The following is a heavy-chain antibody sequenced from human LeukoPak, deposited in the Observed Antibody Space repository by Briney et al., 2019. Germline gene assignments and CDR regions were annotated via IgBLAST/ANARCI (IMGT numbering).Heavy chain of an antibody. D-gene: IGHD2-2*01. J-gene: IGHJ4*02. CDR1: GFTFSSYA. V-gene: IGHV3-23*01. Sequence: GSLRLSCAASGFTFSSYAMSWVRKIPGKGLEGVSAFSGVDAGTYYADSVKGRYTISRDNSKNTLYLQMNRLRAEDTAVYYCAKGSGGSCSRTYCYPFDYWGQGTLVTVSS. CDR2: FSGVDAGT. CDR3: AKGSGGSCSRTYCYPFDY.